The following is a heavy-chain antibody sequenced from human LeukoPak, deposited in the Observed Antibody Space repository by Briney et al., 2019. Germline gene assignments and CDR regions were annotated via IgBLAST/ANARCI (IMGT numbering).Heavy chain of an antibody. CDR1: GYSFSSYW. J-gene: IGHJ4*02. Sequence: GESLKISCKGSGYSFSSYWIAWVRQMPGKGPEWMGIIYPGDSDTRYSPSFQGQVTISADKSISTAFLQWSSLKASDTAMYYCAPMMSGTGNYFDHWGQGTLVTVSS. CDR2: IYPGDSDT. V-gene: IGHV5-51*01. CDR3: APMMSGTGNYFDH. D-gene: IGHD3-22*01.